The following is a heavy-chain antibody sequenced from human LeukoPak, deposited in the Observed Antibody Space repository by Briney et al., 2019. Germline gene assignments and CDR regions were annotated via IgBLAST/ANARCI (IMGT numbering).Heavy chain of an antibody. CDR3: ARRVVGATTSFDY. V-gene: IGHV1-2*06. J-gene: IGHJ4*02. CDR1: GYTFTSYY. CDR2: INPNSGGT. D-gene: IGHD1-26*01. Sequence: ASVKVSCKASGYTFTSYYMHWVRQAPGQGLEWMGRINPNSGGTNYAQKFQGRVTMTRDTSISTAYMELSRLRSDDTAVYYCARRVVGATTSFDYWGQGTLVTVSS.